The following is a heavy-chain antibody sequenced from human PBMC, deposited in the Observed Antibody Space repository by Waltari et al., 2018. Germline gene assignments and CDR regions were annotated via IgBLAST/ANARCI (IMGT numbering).Heavy chain of an antibody. CDR3: VRRSRDSSGHFYSDY. J-gene: IGHJ4*02. D-gene: IGHD3-22*01. CDR2: ITYGGNT. V-gene: IGHV4-39*01. Sequence: LQLQESGPGLVKPSETLSLTCSVSGDPISSKTYSWAWIRQPPGEGRGWIATITYGGNTFYKPSLTSRITLSMDTSKNQFSPVLTSVTAADTAVYYCVRRSRDSSGHFYSDYWGQGTLVTVSS. CDR1: GDPISSKTYS.